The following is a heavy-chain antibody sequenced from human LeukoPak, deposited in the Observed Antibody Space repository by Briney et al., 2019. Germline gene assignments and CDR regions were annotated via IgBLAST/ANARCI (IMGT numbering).Heavy chain of an antibody. Sequence: PSETLSLTCAVYGGSFSGYYWSWIRQPPGKGLEWIGEINHSGSTNYNPSLKSRVTISVDTSKNQFSLKLSSVTAADTAVYYCARAVLDTAMVRIDYWGQGTLVTVSS. CDR2: INHSGST. J-gene: IGHJ4*02. D-gene: IGHD5-18*01. V-gene: IGHV4-34*01. CDR3: ARAVLDTAMVRIDY. CDR1: GGSFSGYY.